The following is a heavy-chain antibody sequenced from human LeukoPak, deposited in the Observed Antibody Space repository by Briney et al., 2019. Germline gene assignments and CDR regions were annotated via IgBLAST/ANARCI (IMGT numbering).Heavy chain of an antibody. D-gene: IGHD6-19*01. CDR2: MSGGGGTI. CDR3: AKGSQWLLRGGAYFDS. V-gene: IGHV3-23*01. J-gene: IGHJ4*02. CDR1: GFTFRSYA. Sequence: GGSLRLSCAASGFTFRSYAMSWVRQAPGKGLEWVSAMSGGGGTIYHAASVRGRFTISRDNSKNTLSLQMNSLRVEDTAVYYCAKGSQWLLRGGAYFDSWGQGTPVTVSS.